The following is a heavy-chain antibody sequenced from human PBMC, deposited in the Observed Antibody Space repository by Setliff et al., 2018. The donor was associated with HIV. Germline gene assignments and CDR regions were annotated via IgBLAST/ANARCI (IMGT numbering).Heavy chain of an antibody. D-gene: IGHD3-22*01. CDR2: TKSRADGWPT. CDR3: AGSRGYFVKAD. J-gene: IGHJ4*02. CDR1: GFTSINTW. V-gene: IGHV3-15*01. Sequence: GGSLRLSCAASGFTSINTWMSWVRQAPGKGLEWVGRTKSRADGWPTDYADSVKGRFTISRDNAKDSLYLQMNSLRGEDTAVYYYAGSRGYFVKADWGQGTLVTVSS.